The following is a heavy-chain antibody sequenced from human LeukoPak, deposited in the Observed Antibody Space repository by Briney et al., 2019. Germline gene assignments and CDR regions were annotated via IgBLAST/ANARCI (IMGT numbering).Heavy chain of an antibody. CDR2: IDSSGIT. J-gene: IGHJ4*02. CDR3: ATVASGWYPDY. CDR1: GGSISSFY. D-gene: IGHD6-19*01. Sequence: PSETLSLTCTVSGGSISSFYYTWIRQPPGKGLEWVGYIDSSGITNYNSSLNSRVTISLDTSQNQFSLKLNSVTAADTAVYYCATVASGWYPDYWGQGALVTVAS. V-gene: IGHV4-59*01.